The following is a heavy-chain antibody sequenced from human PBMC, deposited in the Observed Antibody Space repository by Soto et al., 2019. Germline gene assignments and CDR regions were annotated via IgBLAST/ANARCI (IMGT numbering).Heavy chain of an antibody. CDR2: FSGGSGTT. J-gene: IGHJ4*02. CDR3: AKWNGDGDY. CDR1: GFSLSTYG. V-gene: IGHV3-23*01. D-gene: IGHD1-1*01. Sequence: VQLLESGGGLVQPGGSLRLSCAASGFSLSTYGVTWVRQAPGKGLEWVSGFSGGSGTTHYADSVKGRFSITRDNSKNTAHLEMNSLRVEDTAIYYCAKWNGDGDYWGQGILVTVSS.